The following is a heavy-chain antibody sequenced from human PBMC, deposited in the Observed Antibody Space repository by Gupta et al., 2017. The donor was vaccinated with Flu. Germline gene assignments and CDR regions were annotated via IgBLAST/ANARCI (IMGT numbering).Heavy chain of an antibody. Sequence: SWVRQAPGQGLEWMGLIVPILGTAYYAQELQGRVTITADESTTTVYMELSSLRSEDTAVYYCAKGRGVRGTADAFDVWGQGTVVTVSS. CDR2: IVPILGTA. J-gene: IGHJ3*01. D-gene: IGHD1-1*01. CDR3: AKGRGVRGTADAFDV. V-gene: IGHV1-69*11.